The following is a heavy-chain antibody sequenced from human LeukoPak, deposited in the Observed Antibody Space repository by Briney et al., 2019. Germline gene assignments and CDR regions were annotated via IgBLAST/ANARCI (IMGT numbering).Heavy chain of an antibody. CDR2: IHHGGNT. Sequence: PSETLSLTCVVSGYSVSSNSYWAWIRQSPGKGLEWIGSIHHGGNTYYNPSLMRRVSMSIDMSKNQCSLDLSSVTVADTAVFYCARWLGNGFDMWGQGTMVTVSS. CDR1: GYSVSSNSY. CDR3: ARWLGNGFDM. D-gene: IGHD6-19*01. J-gene: IGHJ3*02. V-gene: IGHV4-38-2*01.